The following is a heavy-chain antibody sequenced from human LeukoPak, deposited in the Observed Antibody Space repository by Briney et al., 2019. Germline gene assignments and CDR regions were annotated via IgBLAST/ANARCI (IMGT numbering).Heavy chain of an antibody. J-gene: IGHJ6*02. V-gene: IGHV3-9*01. Sequence: GGSLRLSCAASGFTFNDYDMHWVRQAPGKGLEWVSGISWNSGSIGYADSVEGRFTISRDNAKNSLYLQMNSLRAEDTALYYCAKDTGPDIVVVPAAKKYGYYYGMDVWGQGTTVTVSS. CDR1: GFTFNDYD. CDR2: ISWNSGSI. D-gene: IGHD2-2*01. CDR3: AKDTGPDIVVVPAAKKYGYYYGMDV.